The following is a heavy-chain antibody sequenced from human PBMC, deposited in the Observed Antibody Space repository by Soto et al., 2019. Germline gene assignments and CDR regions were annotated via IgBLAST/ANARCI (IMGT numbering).Heavy chain of an antibody. CDR3: AKGVDFSSCYFDY. Sequence: QVQLVESGGGVVQPARSLRLSCAASGFTFNNYAMHWVRQAPGKGLEWVAIIWYDGSRKYYADSVKGRFTISRDNSKNTMYLQMDSLTAEDTAVYYCAKGVDFSSCYFDYWGQGTLVSVSS. CDR2: IWYDGSRK. CDR1: GFTFNNYA. J-gene: IGHJ4*02. V-gene: IGHV3-33*06. D-gene: IGHD3-3*01.